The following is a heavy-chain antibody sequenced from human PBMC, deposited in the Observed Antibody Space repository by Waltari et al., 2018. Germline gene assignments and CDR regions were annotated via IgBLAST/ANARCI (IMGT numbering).Heavy chain of an antibody. V-gene: IGHV4-30-4*08. J-gene: IGHJ2*01. D-gene: IGHD3-22*01. CDR2: VSTSGST. Sequence: QVQLQESGPGLVKPSQPLSLTCTVSAASISRGDYYWTGIRQPPGQGLEWIGYVSTSGSTSDNPALKSRVSISIDTAENHFSLKLSSVTAADTAVYFCARGSSQYDTSGSVPHGCLGLWGRGTLVTVSS. CDR1: AASISRGDYY. CDR3: ARGSSQYDTSGSVPHGCLGL.